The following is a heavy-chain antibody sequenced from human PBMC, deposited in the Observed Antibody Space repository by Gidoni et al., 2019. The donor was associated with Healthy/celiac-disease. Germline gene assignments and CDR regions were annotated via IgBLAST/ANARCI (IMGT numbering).Heavy chain of an antibody. V-gene: IGHV4-39*01. Sequence: QLQLQESGPGLVKPSETLSLTCTVSGGSIISSSYYWGWIRQPPGKGLEWIGSIYYSGSTYYNPSLKSRVTISVDTSKNQFSLKLSSVTAADTAVHYCASPAGYSSSWVNYWGQGTLVTVSS. CDR2: IYYSGST. CDR3: ASPAGYSSSWVNY. D-gene: IGHD6-13*01. CDR1: GGSIISSSYY. J-gene: IGHJ4*02.